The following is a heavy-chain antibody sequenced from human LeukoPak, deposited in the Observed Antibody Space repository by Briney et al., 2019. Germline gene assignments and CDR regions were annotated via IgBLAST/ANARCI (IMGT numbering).Heavy chain of an antibody. CDR3: ARGGHYYDSSGYYPRDY. Sequence: SETLSLTCAVYGGSFSGHYWSWIRQPPGKGLEWIGEINHSGSTNYNPSLKSRVTISVDTSKNQFSLKLSSVTAADTAVYYCARGGHYYDSSGYYPRDYWGQGTLVTVSS. CDR1: GGSFSGHY. D-gene: IGHD3-22*01. J-gene: IGHJ4*02. CDR2: INHSGST. V-gene: IGHV4-34*01.